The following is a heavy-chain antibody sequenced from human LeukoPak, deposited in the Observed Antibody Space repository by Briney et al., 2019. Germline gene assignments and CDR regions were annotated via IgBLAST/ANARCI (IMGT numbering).Heavy chain of an antibody. Sequence: PSETLSLTCTVSGYSISSGYYWGWIRQPPGKGLEWIGSIYHSGSTYYNPSLKSRVTISVDTSKNQFSLKLSSVTAADTAVYYCARVGEDGYNGDYWGQGTLVTVSS. J-gene: IGHJ4*02. V-gene: IGHV4-38-2*02. CDR3: ARVGEDGYNGDY. CDR1: GYSISSGYY. D-gene: IGHD5-24*01. CDR2: IYHSGST.